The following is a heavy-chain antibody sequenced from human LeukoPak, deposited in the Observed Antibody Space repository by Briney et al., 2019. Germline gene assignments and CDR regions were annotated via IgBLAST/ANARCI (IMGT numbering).Heavy chain of an antibody. D-gene: IGHD3-22*01. J-gene: IGHJ3*02. CDR3: ARGGITMSSPAFDI. CDR1: GGSFSGYY. V-gene: IGHV4-34*01. Sequence: SETLSFTCAVYGGSFSGYYWSWIRQPPGKGLEWIGEINHSGSTNYNPSLKSRVTISVDTSKNQFSLKLSSVTAADTAVYYCARGGITMSSPAFDIWGQGTMVTVSS. CDR2: INHSGST.